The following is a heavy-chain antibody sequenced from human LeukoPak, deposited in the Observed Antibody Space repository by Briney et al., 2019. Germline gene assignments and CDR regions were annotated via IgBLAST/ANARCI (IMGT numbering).Heavy chain of an antibody. CDR1: GGSISSGDYY. V-gene: IGHV4-30-4*01. D-gene: IGHD2/OR15-2a*01. CDR3: ARSEYYFFDY. J-gene: IGHJ4*02. CDR2: IYYSGST. Sequence: SETLSLTCTVSGGSISSGDYYWRWIRQPPGTGLEWIGYIYYSGSTYYNPSLKSRVTISVDTSKNQFSLKLSSVTAADTAVYYCARSEYYFFDYWGQGTLVTVSS.